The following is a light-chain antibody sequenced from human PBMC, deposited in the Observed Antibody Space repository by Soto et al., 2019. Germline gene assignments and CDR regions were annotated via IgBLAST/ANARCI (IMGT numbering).Light chain of an antibody. CDR2: AVS. CDR1: SSDVGAYNY. J-gene: IGLJ1*01. CDR3: KSYAGSNTYV. V-gene: IGLV2-14*01. Sequence: QSVLTQPASVSGSPGQSITISCTGTSSDVGAYNYVSWYQQHPGRAPKLVIYAVSSRPSGVSNRFSGSKSDNTASLTISGLQAEDEADYFCKSYAGSNTYVFGSGTKLTVL.